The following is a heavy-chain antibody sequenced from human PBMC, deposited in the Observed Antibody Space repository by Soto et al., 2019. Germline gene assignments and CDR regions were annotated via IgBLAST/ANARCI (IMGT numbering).Heavy chain of an antibody. V-gene: IGHV1-3*01. CDR3: ARVSIMITFGGVIVADAFDI. CDR2: INAGNGNT. CDR1: GYTFTSYA. J-gene: IGHJ3*02. D-gene: IGHD3-16*02. Sequence: ASVKVSCKASGYTFTSYAMHWVRQAPGQRLEWMGWINAGNGNTKYSQKFQGRVTITRDTSASTAYMELSSLRSEDTAVYYCARVSIMITFGGVIVADAFDIWGQGTMVTVSS.